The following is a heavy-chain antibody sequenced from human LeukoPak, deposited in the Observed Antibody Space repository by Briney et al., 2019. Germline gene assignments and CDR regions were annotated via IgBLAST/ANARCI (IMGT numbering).Heavy chain of an antibody. D-gene: IGHD3-22*01. CDR2: IYSGGST. J-gene: IGHJ4*02. V-gene: IGHV3-53*01. Sequence: GGSLRLSCAASGLTVSSNCMSWVRKAPGKGLEWVSLIYSGGSTYYTDSVKGRFTISRDNSKNTLYLQMNSLRAEDTAGYYCARRAGDYSHPYDYWGQGILVTVS. CDR3: ARRAGDYSHPYDY. CDR1: GLTVSSNC.